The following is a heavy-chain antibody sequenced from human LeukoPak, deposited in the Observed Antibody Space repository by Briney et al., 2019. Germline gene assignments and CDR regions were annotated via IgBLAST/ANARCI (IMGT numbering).Heavy chain of an antibody. CDR3: AKGVSSSWRGHFDY. J-gene: IGHJ4*02. V-gene: IGHV3-23*01. Sequence: GGSLRLSCAASGFTFRSYVMSWVRQAPGKGLEWVSDISGTGGSTYYADSVKGRLTSSRDNSKNTLYLQMNSLKVEDTAVYYCAKGVSSSWRGHFDYWGQGTLVTVSS. D-gene: IGHD6-13*01. CDR2: ISGTGGST. CDR1: GFTFRSYV.